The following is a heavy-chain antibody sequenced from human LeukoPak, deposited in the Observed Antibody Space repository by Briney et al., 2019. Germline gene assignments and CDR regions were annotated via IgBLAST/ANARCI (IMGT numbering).Heavy chain of an antibody. CDR2: IYYSGST. CDR3: ARGTVTIDY. D-gene: IGHD4-17*01. V-gene: IGHV4-39*07. CDR1: GGSISSSSYY. J-gene: IGHJ4*02. Sequence: SETLSLTCTVSGGSISSSSYYWGWIRQPPGKGLEWIGSIYYSGSTYYNPSLKSRVTISVDTSKNQFSLKLSSATAADTAVYYCARGTVTIDYWGQGTLVTVSS.